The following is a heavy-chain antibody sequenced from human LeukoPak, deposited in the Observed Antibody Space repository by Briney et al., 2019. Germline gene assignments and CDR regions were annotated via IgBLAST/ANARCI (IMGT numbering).Heavy chain of an antibody. CDR3: ARTLYIAAVPGGFDY. V-gene: IGHV1-18*01. Sequence: ASVKVSCKASGYTFSTYGISWVRQAPGQGLEWMGWISAYNGDTHYAQNFQGRVTMTTDTSKSTAYMELSRLRSDDTALYYCARTLYIAAVPGGFDYWGQGTLVTVSS. J-gene: IGHJ4*02. CDR2: ISAYNGDT. D-gene: IGHD6-13*01. CDR1: GYTFSTYG.